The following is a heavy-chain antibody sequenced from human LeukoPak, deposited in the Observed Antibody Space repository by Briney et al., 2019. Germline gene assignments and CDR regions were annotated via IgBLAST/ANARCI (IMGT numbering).Heavy chain of an antibody. CDR1: GGSINSHY. CDR2: IFNTGNT. D-gene: IGHD2-15*01. CDR3: ARDSRIYGMDV. J-gene: IGHJ6*02. V-gene: IGHV4-59*11. Sequence: SETLSLTCSVSGGSINSHYWSWIRQPPGKRLEWIGYIFNTGNTNYNPSLKSRVTISVDTSKNQFSLKLSSVTAADTAVYYCARDSRIYGMDVWGQGTTVTVSS.